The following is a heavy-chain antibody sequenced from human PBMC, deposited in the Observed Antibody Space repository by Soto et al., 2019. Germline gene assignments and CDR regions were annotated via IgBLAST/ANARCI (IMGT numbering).Heavy chain of an antibody. D-gene: IGHD3-3*01. V-gene: IGHV5-51*01. CDR1: GYSFTTHW. CDR2: IYPGDPDT. J-gene: IGHJ3*01. CDR3: ARLPIFGSDDAFDV. Sequence: GESLKISCKGSGYSFTTHWICWVRQMPGKGLEWMGIIYPGDPDTRYSPSFQGQVTISADKSISTAYLQWSSLKASDTAMYYCARLPIFGSDDAFDVWGQGTMVTVSS.